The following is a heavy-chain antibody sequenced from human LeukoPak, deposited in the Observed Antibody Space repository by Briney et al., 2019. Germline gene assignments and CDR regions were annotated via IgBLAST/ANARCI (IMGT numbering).Heavy chain of an antibody. V-gene: IGHV4-39*01. CDR3: ARADYDILTGGAFDI. CDR1: GGSISSSTYY. D-gene: IGHD3-9*01. Sequence: PSETLSLTCTVSGGSISSSTYYWVWIRQPPGKGLEWIAIIHYSGITYYNPSLKSRVTISVDTSKNQFSLKLSSVTAADTAVYYCARADYDILTGGAFDIWGQGTMVTVSS. CDR2: IHYSGIT. J-gene: IGHJ3*02.